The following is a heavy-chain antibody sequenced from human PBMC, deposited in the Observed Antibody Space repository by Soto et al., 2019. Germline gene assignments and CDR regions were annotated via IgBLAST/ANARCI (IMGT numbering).Heavy chain of an antibody. V-gene: IGHV3-74*01. Sequence: VGSLRLSCAASGFTFSSYWMHWVRQAPGKGLVWVSRINSDGSSTSYADSVKGRFTISRDNAKNTLYLQMNSLRAEDTAVYYCARLDTQDPPPDWGQGTLVTVSS. J-gene: IGHJ4*02. CDR3: ARLDTQDPPPD. CDR2: INSDGSST. D-gene: IGHD2-15*01. CDR1: GFTFSSYW.